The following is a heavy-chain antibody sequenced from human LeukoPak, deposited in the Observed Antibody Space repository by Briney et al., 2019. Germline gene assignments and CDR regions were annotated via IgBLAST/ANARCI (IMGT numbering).Heavy chain of an antibody. V-gene: IGHV4-59*08. Sequence: SETLSLTCSVSGGSISTYYWSWIRQPPGKGLEWIGYIYYSGSTKYNPSLKSRVTISVDTSKNQFSLKLSSVTAADTAVYYCARLRRVGATPFDYWGQGTLVTVSS. CDR1: GGSISTYY. CDR2: IYYSGST. J-gene: IGHJ4*02. CDR3: ARLRRVGATPFDY. D-gene: IGHD1-26*01.